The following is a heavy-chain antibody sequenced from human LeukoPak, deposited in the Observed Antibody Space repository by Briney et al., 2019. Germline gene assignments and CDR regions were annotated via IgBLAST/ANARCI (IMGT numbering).Heavy chain of an antibody. D-gene: IGHD3-10*01. CDR3: ARGPTLYGSGSTEFDP. J-gene: IGHJ5*02. V-gene: IGHV1-69*02. CDR2: IIPILGIA. CDR1: GGTFGSYT. Sequence: SVKVSCKASGGTFGSYTISWVRQAPGQGLEWMGRIIPILGIANYSQKFQGRVTITADKSTSTAYMELSSLRSEDTAVYYCARGPTLYGSGSTEFDPWGQGTLVTVSS.